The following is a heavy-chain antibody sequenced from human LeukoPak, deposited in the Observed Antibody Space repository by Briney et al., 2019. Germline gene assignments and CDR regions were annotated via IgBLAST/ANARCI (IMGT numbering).Heavy chain of an antibody. Sequence: PGGSLRLSCAASGFTVSSNYMSWVRQAPGKGLEWVSVIYSGGSTYYADSVKGRFTISRDNSKNTLYLQMNSLRAEDTAVYYCAKRSSSLTYDYWGQGTLVTVSS. CDR1: GFTVSSNY. V-gene: IGHV3-66*04. CDR2: IYSGGST. D-gene: IGHD2/OR15-2a*01. CDR3: AKRSSSLTYDY. J-gene: IGHJ4*02.